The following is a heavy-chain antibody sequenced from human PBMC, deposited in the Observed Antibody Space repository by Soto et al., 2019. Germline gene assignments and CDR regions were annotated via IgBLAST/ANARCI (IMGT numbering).Heavy chain of an antibody. Sequence: ETLSLTCTVAGGSISSRSYYWGWIRQHPGKGLEWIGSIYYSGSTYYNPSLKSRVTISVDTSKNQFSLKLSSVTAADTAVYYCAAMVRGVIIRYYYYGMDVWGQGTTVTV. J-gene: IGHJ6*02. D-gene: IGHD3-10*01. CDR2: IYYSGST. V-gene: IGHV4-39*01. CDR1: GGSISSRSYY. CDR3: AAMVRGVIIRYYYYGMDV.